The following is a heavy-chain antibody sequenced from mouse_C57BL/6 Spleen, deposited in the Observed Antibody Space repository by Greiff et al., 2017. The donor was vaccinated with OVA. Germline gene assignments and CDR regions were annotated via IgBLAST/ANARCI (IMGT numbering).Heavy chain of an antibody. CDR1: GYTFTSYW. V-gene: IGHV1-52*01. D-gene: IGHD1-1*01. CDR3: ARSLYGSSYGYFDV. CDR2: IDPSDSET. Sequence: VQLQQSGAELVRPGSSVKLSCKASGYTFTSYWMHWVKQRPIQGLEWIGNIDPSDSETHYNQKFKDKATLTVDKSSSTAYMQLSSLTSEDSAVYYCARSLYGSSYGYFDVWGTGTTVTVSS. J-gene: IGHJ1*03.